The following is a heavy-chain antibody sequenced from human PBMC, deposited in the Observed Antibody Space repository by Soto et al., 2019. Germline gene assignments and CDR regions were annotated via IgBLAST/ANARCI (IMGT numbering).Heavy chain of an antibody. CDR3: TRGLSVTTRLWYYYYMDV. CDR2: IKSKTYGGTT. V-gene: IGHV3-15*07. CDR1: GFTFTTAW. D-gene: IGHD4-4*01. Sequence: GGSLRLSCSASGFTFTTAWINWVRQDPGKGLEWVGFIKSKTYGGTTDYAASVKGRFTISRDDSKTIASLQMNSLKTEDTAVYYCTRGLSVTTRLWYYYYMDVWGKGTTVTVSS. J-gene: IGHJ6*03.